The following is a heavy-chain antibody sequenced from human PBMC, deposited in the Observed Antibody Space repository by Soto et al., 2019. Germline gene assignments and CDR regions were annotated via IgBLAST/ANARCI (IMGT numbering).Heavy chain of an antibody. J-gene: IGHJ4*02. D-gene: IGHD5-18*01. CDR1: GFTFSSYA. Sequence: GGSLRLSCAASGFTFSSYAMNWVRQAPGKGLEWLSVITGGGGTTFYAYSVQDRFTISRDNSKNTLYLQMSSLRADDTAIYYCAKADGDGFSYAYGYWGQGTLVTVSS. CDR3: AKADGDGFSYAYGY. CDR2: ITGGGGTT. V-gene: IGHV3-23*01.